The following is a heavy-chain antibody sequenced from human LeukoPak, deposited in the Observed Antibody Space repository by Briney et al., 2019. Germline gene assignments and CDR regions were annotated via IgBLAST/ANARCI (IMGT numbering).Heavy chain of an antibody. CDR1: GFTFSSYG. CDR2: IWYDGSNK. D-gene: IGHD1-26*01. Sequence: GGSLRLSCAASGFTFSSYGMHWVRQAPGKGLEWVAVIWYDGSNKYYADSVKGRFTISRDNSENTLYLQMNSLRAEDTAVYYCARGGVVGATDYWYFDLWGRGTLVTVSS. V-gene: IGHV3-33*01. CDR3: ARGGVVGATDYWYFDL. J-gene: IGHJ2*01.